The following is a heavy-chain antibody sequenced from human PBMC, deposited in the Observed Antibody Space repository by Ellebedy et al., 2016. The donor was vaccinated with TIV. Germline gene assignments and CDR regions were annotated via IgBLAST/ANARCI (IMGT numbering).Heavy chain of an antibody. J-gene: IGHJ6*03. CDR3: AKSEDSNAYDYMDV. CDR1: GFTFSNYT. Sequence: GESLKISCAASGFTFSNYTMSWVRQAPGKGLEWVSTINGRGGSTYHADSVKGRFTISRDNYKNTLYLQMNSLRAEDTAVYYCAKSEDSNAYDYMDVWGKGTTVTVSS. CDR2: INGRGGST. V-gene: IGHV3-23*01. D-gene: IGHD4-11*01.